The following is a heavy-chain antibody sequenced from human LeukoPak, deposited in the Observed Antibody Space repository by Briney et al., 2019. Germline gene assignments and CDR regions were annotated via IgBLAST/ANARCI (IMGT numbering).Heavy chain of an antibody. CDR2: IYSGGST. V-gene: IGHV3-53*01. D-gene: IGHD3-16*01. Sequence: GGSLRLSCAASGFTVSSNNMSWVRQAPGKGLEWVSVIYSGGSTYYADSVKGRFTISRDNSKNTLYLQMNSLRAEDTAVYYCASGVFGAQPDYWGQGTLVTVSS. J-gene: IGHJ4*02. CDR3: ASGVFGAQPDY. CDR1: GFTVSSNN.